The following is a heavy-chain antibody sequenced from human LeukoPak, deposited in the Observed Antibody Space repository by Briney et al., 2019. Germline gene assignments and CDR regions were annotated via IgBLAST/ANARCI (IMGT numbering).Heavy chain of an antibody. CDR2: IYHSGST. CDR3: AREDPSLTPKLDY. V-gene: IGHV4-30-2*01. D-gene: IGHD3-9*01. J-gene: IGHJ4*02. CDR1: GGSISSGGYY. Sequence: SQTLSLTCTVSGGSISSGGYYWSWIRQPPGKGLEWIGYIYHSGSTYYNPSLKSRVTISVDTSKNQFSLKLSSVTAADTAVYYCAREDPSLTPKLDYWGQGTLVTVSS.